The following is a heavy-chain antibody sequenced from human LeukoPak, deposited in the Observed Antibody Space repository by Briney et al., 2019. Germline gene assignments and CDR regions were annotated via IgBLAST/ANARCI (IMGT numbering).Heavy chain of an antibody. CDR2: INPSGGST. Sequence: ASVKVSCKASGYTFISYYMHWMRQAPGQGLEWMGIINPSGGSTSYAQKFQGRVTMTRDTSTSTVYMELSSLRSEDTAVYYCARADYGDYVTGAFDIWGQGTMVTVSS. V-gene: IGHV1-46*01. D-gene: IGHD4-17*01. CDR3: ARADYGDYVTGAFDI. J-gene: IGHJ3*02. CDR1: GYTFISYY.